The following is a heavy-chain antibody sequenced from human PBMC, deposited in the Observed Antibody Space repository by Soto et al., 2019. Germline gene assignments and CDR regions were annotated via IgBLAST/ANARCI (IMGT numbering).Heavy chain of an antibody. CDR2: IYWDDDK. J-gene: IGHJ6*03. CDR1: GFSHSNRGVG. V-gene: IGHV2-5*02. D-gene: IGHD1-26*01. Sequence: QITLKGSGPTLVKPTQTLTLTCNFSGFSHSNRGVGVGWIRQHPGKTLAWLAIIYWDDDKRYTPSLKSRLTITMETIKYQVVDTMANMEPEDTATYYCADSNSLRWDTYYYYYCIDIFVRGTAVTV. CDR3: ADSNSLRWDTYYYYYCIDI.